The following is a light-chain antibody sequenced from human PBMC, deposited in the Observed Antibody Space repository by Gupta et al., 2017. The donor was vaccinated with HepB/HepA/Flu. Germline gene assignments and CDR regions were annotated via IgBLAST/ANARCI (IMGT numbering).Light chain of an antibody. Sequence: IVLTQSPGTLSMSPGERATLSCRASQSVSSSYLAWYQQKPGQAPRLLIYSASSRATGIPDRFSGSGSGTDFTLTISRLEPEDVAVYYCQREGSCGITFGQGTRLEIK. CDR1: QSVSSSY. V-gene: IGKV3-20*01. CDR3: QREGSCGIT. J-gene: IGKJ5*01. CDR2: SAS.